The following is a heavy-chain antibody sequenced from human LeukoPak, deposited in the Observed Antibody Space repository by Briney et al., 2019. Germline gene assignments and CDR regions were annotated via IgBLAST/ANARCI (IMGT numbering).Heavy chain of an antibody. CDR2: IYYSGST. V-gene: IGHV4-39*01. CDR1: GGSISSSSYY. CDR3: ASDSLEWLFNR. J-gene: IGHJ4*02. D-gene: IGHD3-3*01. Sequence: KSSETLSLTCTVSGGSISSSSYYWGWIRQPPGKGLEWIGSIYYSGSTYYNPSLKSRVTISVDTSKNQFSLKLSSVTAADTAVYYCASDSLEWLFNRWGQGTLVTVSS.